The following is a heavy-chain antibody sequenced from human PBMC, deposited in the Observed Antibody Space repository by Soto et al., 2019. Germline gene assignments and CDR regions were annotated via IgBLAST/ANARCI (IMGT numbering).Heavy chain of an antibody. CDR1: GFTFSSYT. CDR2: ISGSDGST. Sequence: AGSLRLSCAASGFTFSSYTMTWVRQAPGKGLEWVSCISGSDGSTYYADSVKGRFTISRDTSKNTLFLQMNSLRAEDTATYYCAKPSVAAIRRPLDYWGQGTLVTVSS. J-gene: IGHJ4*02. V-gene: IGHV3-23*01. D-gene: IGHD6-19*01. CDR3: AKPSVAAIRRPLDY.